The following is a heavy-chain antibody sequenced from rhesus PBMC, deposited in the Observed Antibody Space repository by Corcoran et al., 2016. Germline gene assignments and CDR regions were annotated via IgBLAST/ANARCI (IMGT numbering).Heavy chain of an antibody. J-gene: IGHJ4*01. Sequence: QVQLQESGPGLVKPSETLPLTCAVSGASISSNYWSWIRQPPGTGLEWIGYIYGGSGSTSYNPPPKSRVTSSKDTSKNQFSLKLSSVTAADTAVYYCARVGAGYSSSIDYWGQGVLVTVSS. CDR1: GASISSNY. D-gene: IGHD6-43*01. CDR3: ARVGAGYSSSIDY. CDR2: IYGGSGST. V-gene: IGHV4-147*01.